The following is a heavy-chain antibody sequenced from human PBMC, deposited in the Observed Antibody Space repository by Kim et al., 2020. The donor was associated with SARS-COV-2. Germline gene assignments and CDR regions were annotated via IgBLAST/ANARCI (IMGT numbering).Heavy chain of an antibody. CDR2: ICSGGTTN. V-gene: IGHV3-33*08. CDR3: ATYGNHVH. D-gene: IGHD4-4*01. CDR1: GFTFSKYS. J-gene: IGHJ1*01. Sequence: GGSLRLSCVGSGFTFSKYSMHWVRQAPGKGLEWVALICSGGTTNYYIDSVKGRFTTSRDNARNTLFLQMTNLGDEDSAMYYCATYGNHVHLGQG.